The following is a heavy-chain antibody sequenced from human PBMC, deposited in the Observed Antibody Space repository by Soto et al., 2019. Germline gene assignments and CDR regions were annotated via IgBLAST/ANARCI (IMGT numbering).Heavy chain of an antibody. CDR3: ARVGLPGQQLVLGGAFDI. Sequence: ASVKVSCKASGYTFSSHDINWVRQANGQGLEWMGWMNPNSGDTGYAQKFQGRVTMTRDTSAGTAYMELSSLRAEDTAVYYCARVGLPGQQLVLGGAFDIWGQGTMVTVSS. D-gene: IGHD6-13*01. V-gene: IGHV1-8*01. J-gene: IGHJ3*02. CDR1: GYTFSSHD. CDR2: MNPNSGDT.